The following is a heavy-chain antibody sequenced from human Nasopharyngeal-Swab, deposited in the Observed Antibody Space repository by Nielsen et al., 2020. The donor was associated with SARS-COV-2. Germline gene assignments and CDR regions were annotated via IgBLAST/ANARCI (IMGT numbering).Heavy chain of an antibody. CDR1: GYTLTELS. V-gene: IGHV1-24*01. CDR3: ATAPPIRYGEETGWFDP. D-gene: IGHD4-17*01. J-gene: IGHJ5*02. CDR2: FDPEDGET. Sequence: ASVKVSCKVSGYTLTELSMHWVRQAPGKGLEWMGGFDPEDGETIYAQKFQGRVTMTEDTSTDTAYMELSSLGSEDTAVYYCATAPPIRYGEETGWFDPWGQGTLVTVSS.